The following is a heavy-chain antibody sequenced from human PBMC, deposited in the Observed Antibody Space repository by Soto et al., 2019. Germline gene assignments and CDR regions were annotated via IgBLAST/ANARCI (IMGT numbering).Heavy chain of an antibody. Sequence: PSETLSLTCAVYGGSFSGYYWTWIRQPPGTGLEWIGEINHSGSTNYNPSLKSRVTISVDTSKNQFSLKLTSVTAADTAVYYCARDKTTGPSEYWGQGPLVNGSS. CDR1: GGSFSGYY. CDR2: INHSGST. CDR3: ARDKTTGPSEY. J-gene: IGHJ4*02. D-gene: IGHD1-7*01. V-gene: IGHV4-34*01.